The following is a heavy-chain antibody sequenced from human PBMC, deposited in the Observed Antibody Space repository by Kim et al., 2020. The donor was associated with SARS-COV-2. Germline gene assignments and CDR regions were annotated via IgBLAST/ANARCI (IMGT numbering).Heavy chain of an antibody. V-gene: IGHV3-33*08. J-gene: IGHJ1*01. CDR2: IGYDGINK. CDR3: VRDSNKLFYTEDYFKD. D-gene: IGHD4-4*01. CDR1: GFTFSSYG. Sequence: GGSLRLSCAASGFTFSSYGLHWVRQAPGKGLEWVALIGYDGINKYYADSVEGRFTVSRDNSKKMVFLQMKSLRAEDTAVYYCVRDSNKLFYTEDYFKDWGPGTLVTVSS.